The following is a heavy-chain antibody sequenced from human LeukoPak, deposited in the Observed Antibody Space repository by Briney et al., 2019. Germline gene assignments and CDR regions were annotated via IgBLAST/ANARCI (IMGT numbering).Heavy chain of an antibody. CDR1: GFTFSGYG. Sequence: GGSLRLSCAASGFTFSGYGMHWVRQAPGKGLEWVAVIWYDGSNKFYADSVKGRFTISRDNSKNTLYLQMNSLRAEDTAVYYCAREGSSSWYVGWFDPWGQGTLVTVSS. CDR2: IWYDGSNK. CDR3: AREGSSSWYVGWFDP. D-gene: IGHD6-13*01. V-gene: IGHV3-33*01. J-gene: IGHJ5*02.